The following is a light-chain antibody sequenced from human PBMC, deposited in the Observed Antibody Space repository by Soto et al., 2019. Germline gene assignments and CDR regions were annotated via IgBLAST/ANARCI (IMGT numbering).Light chain of an antibody. CDR1: QSISSW. Sequence: DIQMTQSPSTLSASVGDRVTITCRASQSISSWLAWYQQKPGKAPKLLIYDASSLESGVPSRFSGSGSGTEFTLTISSLQPDDFATHYCQQYNSYPLTSGGGTKVDIK. CDR2: DAS. V-gene: IGKV1-5*01. J-gene: IGKJ4*01. CDR3: QQYNSYPLT.